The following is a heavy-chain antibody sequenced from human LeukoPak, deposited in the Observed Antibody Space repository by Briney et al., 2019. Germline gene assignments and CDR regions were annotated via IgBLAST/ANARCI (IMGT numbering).Heavy chain of an antibody. J-gene: IGHJ4*02. Sequence: GASVKVSCKASGYTFTGYYRHWVRQAPGQGLEWMGWINPNNGGTNYAQKFQGRVTMTRDTSISTGYMELSRLRSDDTAVYYCATKPTGYYNDYWGQGTLVTVSS. CDR2: INPNNGGT. CDR1: GYTFTGYY. D-gene: IGHD3-9*01. CDR3: ATKPTGYYNDY. V-gene: IGHV1-2*02.